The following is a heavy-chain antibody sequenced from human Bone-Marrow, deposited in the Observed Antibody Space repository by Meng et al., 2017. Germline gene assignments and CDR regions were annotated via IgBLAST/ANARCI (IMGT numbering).Heavy chain of an antibody. J-gene: IGHJ4*02. CDR1: GYTFTAYW. D-gene: IGHD6-13*01. Sequence: QVSLVASGAEVEHPGASVKVSCKPSGYTFTAYWLHWVRQAPGQGPDWMGRIDPESGGTQYAQNFQGRVTMTRDTSISTTYMELSRLRSDDTAVYYCVRGENISAAGKLFGDYWGQGTLVTVSS. V-gene: IGHV1-2*06. CDR2: IDPESGGT. CDR3: VRGENISAAGKLFGDY.